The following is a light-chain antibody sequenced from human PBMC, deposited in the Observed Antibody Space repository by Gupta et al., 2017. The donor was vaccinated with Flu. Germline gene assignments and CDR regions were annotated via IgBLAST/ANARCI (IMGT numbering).Light chain of an antibody. CDR3: QQYYSSPYT. CDR2: WAS. Sequence: DIVMTQSPYSLVASLGERGTVSCKSSQTMLYDSKNKNYLAWYQRKPGQSPQLLISWASRRESGVPDRFSGSGSGTNFSLTISSLQAEDAAIYYCQQYYSSPYTFGHGTSLDIK. J-gene: IGKJ3*01. CDR1: QTMLYDSKNKNY. V-gene: IGKV4-1*01.